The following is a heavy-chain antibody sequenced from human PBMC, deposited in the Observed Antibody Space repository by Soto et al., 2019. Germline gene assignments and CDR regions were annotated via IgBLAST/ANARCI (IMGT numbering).Heavy chain of an antibody. CDR2: IKQDGSEK. J-gene: IGHJ6*02. Sequence: GGSLRLSCTGSGFTFMNFAMGWVRQAPGKGLEWVANIKQDGSEKYYVDSVKGRFTISRDNAKNSLYLQMNSLRAEDTAVYYCARDPNIVLVPAALRSYYYYYGMDVWGQGTTVTVSS. D-gene: IGHD2-2*01. CDR3: ARDPNIVLVPAALRSYYYYYGMDV. V-gene: IGHV3-7*01. CDR1: GFTFMNFA.